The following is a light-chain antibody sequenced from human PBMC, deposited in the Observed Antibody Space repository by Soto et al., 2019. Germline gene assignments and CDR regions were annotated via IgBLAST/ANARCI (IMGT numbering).Light chain of an antibody. CDR2: GAS. V-gene: IGKV3-20*01. CDR3: QQYGSSGT. Sequence: EIVLTQSPATLSVSPGERATLSCRASQSVNSNLAWYKQKPGQAPRLLIYGASNRATGIPDRLSGSGSGTEFTLTISRMEPEDFAVYYCQQYGSSGTFGQGTKVDIK. CDR1: QSVNSN. J-gene: IGKJ1*01.